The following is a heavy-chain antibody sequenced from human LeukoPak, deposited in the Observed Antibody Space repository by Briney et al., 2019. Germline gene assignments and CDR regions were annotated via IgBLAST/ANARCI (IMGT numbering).Heavy chain of an antibody. CDR1: GFTFSTYA. CDR3: ARGASSSWFAY. J-gene: IGHJ4*02. Sequence: PGGCLRLSCTASGFTFSTYAMSWVRQAPGKGLEWVSAISDDGNTIFYADSVKGRFTISRDNSKNILFLQMNTLRAEDTAIYYCARGASSSWFAYWGQGTLVTVSS. V-gene: IGHV3-23*01. CDR2: ISDDGNTI. D-gene: IGHD6-13*01.